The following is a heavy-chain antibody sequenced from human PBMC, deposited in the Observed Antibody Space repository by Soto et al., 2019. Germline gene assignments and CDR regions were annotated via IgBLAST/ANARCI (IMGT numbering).Heavy chain of an antibody. CDR1: GFTFDDYA. V-gene: IGHV3-9*01. CDR3: AKDMRRYSGYSTQGYMDV. CDR2: ISWNSGSI. Sequence: VQLVESGGGLVQPGRSLRLSCAASGFTFDDYAMHWVRQAPGKGLEWVSGISWNSGSIGYADSVKGRFTISRDNAKNSLYLQMNSLRAEDTALYYCAKDMRRYSGYSTQGYMDVWGKGTTVTVSS. D-gene: IGHD5-12*01. J-gene: IGHJ6*03.